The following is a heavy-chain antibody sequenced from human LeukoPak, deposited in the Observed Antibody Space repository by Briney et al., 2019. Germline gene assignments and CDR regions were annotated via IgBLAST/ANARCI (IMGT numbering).Heavy chain of an antibody. CDR1: GFTFSSYS. V-gene: IGHV3-21*01. CDR3: ARDRSIDSSGYYYVVRPFDY. D-gene: IGHD3-22*01. Sequence: GGPLRLSCAASGFTFSSYSMNWVRQAPGKGLEWVSPISSSSSYIYYADSVKGRFTISRDNAKNSLYLQMNSLRAEDPAVYYCARDRSIDSSGYYYVVRPFDYWGQGTLVTVSS. CDR2: ISSSSSYI. J-gene: IGHJ4*02.